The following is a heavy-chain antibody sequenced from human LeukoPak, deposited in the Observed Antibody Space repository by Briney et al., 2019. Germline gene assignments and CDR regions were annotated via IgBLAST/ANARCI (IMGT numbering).Heavy chain of an antibody. CDR3: ARGGTWDLDY. CDR2: IKPDGSEK. D-gene: IGHD1-1*01. CDR1: GVTFSTYW. Sequence: GGSLRLSCAASGVTFSTYWMTWVRQAPGKGLECVANIKPDGSEKYYVDSVEGRFTISRDNAKNSLYLQMNSLRAEDTALYYRARGGTWDLDYWGQGTLVTVSS. V-gene: IGHV3-7*01. J-gene: IGHJ4*02.